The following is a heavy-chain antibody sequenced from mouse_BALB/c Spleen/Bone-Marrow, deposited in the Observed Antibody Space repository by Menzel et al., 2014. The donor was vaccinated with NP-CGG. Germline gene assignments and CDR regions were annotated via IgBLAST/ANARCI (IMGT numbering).Heavy chain of an antibody. J-gene: IGHJ2*01. CDR1: GFNIKDTY. D-gene: IGHD1-2*01. CDR2: IDPANGNT. V-gene: IGHV14-3*02. CDR3: ARYRLGTYFDY. Sequence: VQLPQSGAELVKPGASVKLSCTASGFNIKDTYMHWVKQRPEQGLGWIGRIDPANGNTKYDPKFQGKATITADTSSNTAYLQLSSLTSEDTAVYYCARYRLGTYFDYWGQGTTLTVSS.